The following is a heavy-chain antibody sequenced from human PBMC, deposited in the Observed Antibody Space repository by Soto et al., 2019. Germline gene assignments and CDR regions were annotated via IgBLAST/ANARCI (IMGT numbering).Heavy chain of an antibody. CDR2: ISYDGSNK. J-gene: IGHJ4*02. CDR3: AKSGYSYGLLLYYFDY. D-gene: IGHD5-18*01. CDR1: GFTFSSYG. Sequence: GGSLRLSCAASGFTFSSYGVHWVRQAPGRGLEWVAVISYDGSNKYYADSVKGRFTISRDNSKNTLYLQMNSLRAEDTAVYYCAKSGYSYGLLLYYFDYWGQGTLVTAPQ. V-gene: IGHV3-30*18.